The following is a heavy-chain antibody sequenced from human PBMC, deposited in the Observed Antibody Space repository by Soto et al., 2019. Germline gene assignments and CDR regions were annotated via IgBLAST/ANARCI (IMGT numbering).Heavy chain of an antibody. CDR1: GFTFSSYA. CDR3: ATEATMIVVVNTDAFDI. J-gene: IGHJ3*02. D-gene: IGHD3-22*01. Sequence: QVQLVESGGGVVQPGRSLRLSCAASGFTFSSYAMHWVRQAPGKGLEWVAVISYDGSNKYYADSVKGRFTIPRDNSKNTLYLQMNSLRAEDTDVYYCATEATMIVVVNTDAFDIWGQGTMVTVSS. CDR2: ISYDGSNK. V-gene: IGHV3-30-3*01.